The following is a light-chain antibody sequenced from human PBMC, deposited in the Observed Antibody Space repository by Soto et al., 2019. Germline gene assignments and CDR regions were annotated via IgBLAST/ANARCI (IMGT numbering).Light chain of an antibody. J-gene: IGLJ1*01. V-gene: IGLV1-51*01. CDR3: GTWDNSLCVYV. Sequence: SVLTQPPSVSAAPGQKVTISCSGSSSNIGNNYVSWYQQLPGTAPKLLIYDNNKRPSGIPDRFSGSKSGTSATLGITGLRTGVFVNDYCGTWDNSLCVYVFVTGTIVTVL. CDR2: DNN. CDR1: SSNIGNNY.